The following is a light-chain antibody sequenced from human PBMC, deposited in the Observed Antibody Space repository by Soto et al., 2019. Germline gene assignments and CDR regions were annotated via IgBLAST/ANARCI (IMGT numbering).Light chain of an antibody. V-gene: IGKV3-20*01. Sequence: EIVLTQSPGTLSLSPGERATLSCRASQNLGSTYLAWYQQKPGQAPRLLIYGASSRATGIPDRFSGSGSGTDFTLTISRLEPEDFAVYYCQQYGSSPRTFGQGTKVDIK. J-gene: IGKJ1*01. CDR1: QNLGSTY. CDR3: QQYGSSPRT. CDR2: GAS.